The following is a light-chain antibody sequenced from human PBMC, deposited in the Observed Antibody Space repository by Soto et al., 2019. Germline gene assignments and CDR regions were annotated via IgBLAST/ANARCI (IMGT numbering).Light chain of an antibody. CDR2: DVS. CDR3: SSYTSSSHLV. CDR1: SSDVGGYNY. Sequence: QSVLTQPASVSGSPGQSITISCTGTSSDVGGYNYVSWYQQHPGKAPKLMIYDVSNRPSGVSNRFSGSKSGNTASLTISGLQAEDEADYYCSSYTSSSHLVFGGGTQLTVL. V-gene: IGLV2-14*01. J-gene: IGLJ2*01.